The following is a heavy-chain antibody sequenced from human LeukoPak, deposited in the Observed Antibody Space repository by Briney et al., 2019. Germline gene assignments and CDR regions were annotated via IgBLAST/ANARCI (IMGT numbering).Heavy chain of an antibody. D-gene: IGHD3-10*01. CDR2: ISYDGSKK. CDR3: AIDSEVWFGGYYFDC. V-gene: IGHV3-30*03. J-gene: IGHJ4*02. Sequence: GGSLRLSCAASGFTFSSYGMHWVRQAPGKGLEWVAVISYDGSKKYYADSVKGRFTISRDNSKNTLYLQMNSLRAEDPAVYYCAIDSEVWFGGYYFDCWGQGTLVTVSS. CDR1: GFTFSSYG.